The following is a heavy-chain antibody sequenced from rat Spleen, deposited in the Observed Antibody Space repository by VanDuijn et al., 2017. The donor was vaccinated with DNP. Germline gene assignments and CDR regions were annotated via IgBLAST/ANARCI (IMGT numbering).Heavy chain of an antibody. V-gene: IGHV1-43*01. Sequence: QVQLQQSGAELAKPGSSVNISCKASGFTFTSYSIHWIKQTTGQGLEYIGYINTGSGGTNYNEKFKGKATLTVDKSSSTAFMHLSSLTPDDSAVYYCARGGMGIWFANWGQGTLVTVSS. J-gene: IGHJ3*01. CDR1: GFTFTSYS. CDR3: ARGGMGIWFAN. CDR2: INTGSGGT. D-gene: IGHD1-12*02.